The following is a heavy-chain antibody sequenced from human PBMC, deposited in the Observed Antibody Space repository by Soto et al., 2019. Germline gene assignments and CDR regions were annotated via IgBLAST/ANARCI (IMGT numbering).Heavy chain of an antibody. CDR2: MNPNSGNT. J-gene: IGHJ6*03. CDR3: ARERPIVVVPAAMNYYYYYMDV. V-gene: IGHV1-8*01. D-gene: IGHD2-2*01. CDR1: GYTFTSYD. Sequence: ASVKVSCKASGYTFTSYDINWVRQATGQGLEWMGWMNPNSGNTGYAQKFQGRVTMTRNTSISTAYMELSSLRSEDTAVYYCARERPIVVVPAAMNYYYYYMDVWGKGTTVTVSS.